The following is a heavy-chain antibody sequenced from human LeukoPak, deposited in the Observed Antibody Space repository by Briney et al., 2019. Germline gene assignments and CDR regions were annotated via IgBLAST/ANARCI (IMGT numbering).Heavy chain of an antibody. D-gene: IGHD6-13*01. J-gene: IGHJ6*02. CDR2: IYSGGST. CDR3: ARDRIAAAGSDYYYYGMDV. Sequence: GGSLRLSCAASGFTVSSNYMSWVRQAPGKGLEWVSVIYSGGSTYYADSVKGRFTISRDNSKNTLYLQMNSLRAEDTAVYYCARDRIAAAGSDYYYYGMDVWGQGTTVTVS. V-gene: IGHV3-53*01. CDR1: GFTVSSNY.